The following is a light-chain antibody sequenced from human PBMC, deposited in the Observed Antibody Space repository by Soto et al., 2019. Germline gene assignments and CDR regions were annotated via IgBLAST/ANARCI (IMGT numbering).Light chain of an antibody. J-gene: IGLJ2*01. Sequence: QSALSQAPSASGTPGQTVTISCSGSSSNTGSNAVDWYQQLPGTAPKLVIYRNNQRPSGVPDRFSGSKSGTSASLAISGLQSEDEADYYCASWDGSLNRPLFGGGTKLTVL. CDR2: RNN. V-gene: IGLV1-44*01. CDR3: ASWDGSLNRPL. CDR1: SSNTGSNA.